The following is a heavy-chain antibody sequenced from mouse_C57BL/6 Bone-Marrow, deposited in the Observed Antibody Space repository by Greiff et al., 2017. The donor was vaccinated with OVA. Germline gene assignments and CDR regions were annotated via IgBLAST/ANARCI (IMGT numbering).Heavy chain of an antibody. CDR1: GFNIKDYY. J-gene: IGHJ4*01. Sequence: VQLQQSGAELVKPGASVKLSCTASGFNIKDYYMHWVKQRTEQGLEWIGRIDPEDGETKYAPKFQGKATITADTSSNTADLQLSSLTSEDTAVYYCARSGFYDGYPRAMDYWGQGTSVTVSS. V-gene: IGHV14-2*01. CDR3: ARSGFYDGYPRAMDY. D-gene: IGHD2-3*01. CDR2: IDPEDGET.